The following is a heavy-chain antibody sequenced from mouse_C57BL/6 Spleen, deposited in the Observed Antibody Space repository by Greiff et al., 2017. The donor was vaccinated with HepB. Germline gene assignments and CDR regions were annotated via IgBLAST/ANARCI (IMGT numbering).Heavy chain of an antibody. Sequence: GQRQKEGKERGERGAEGKRAGKAAGDDGTDYKMHGWKQGHGKSREWIGYSTPNNGGTSYNQKFKGKATLTVNKSSSTAYMELRSLTSDDSAVYYCARDFAYWGQGTLVTVSA. CDR2: STPNNGGT. J-gene: IGHJ3*01. V-gene: IGHV1-22*01. CDR1: GDDGTDYK. CDR3: ARDFAY.